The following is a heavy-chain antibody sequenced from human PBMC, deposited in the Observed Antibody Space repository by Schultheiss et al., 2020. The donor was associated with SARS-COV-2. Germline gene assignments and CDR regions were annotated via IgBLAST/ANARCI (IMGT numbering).Heavy chain of an antibody. CDR2: IYYSGST. CDR1: GGSVSSGSYY. V-gene: IGHV4-61*01. J-gene: IGHJ5*02. CDR3: ARTYYDILTGYYRRFDP. D-gene: IGHD3-9*01. Sequence: SETLSLTCTVSGGSVSSGSYYWSWIRQPPGKGLEWIGYIYYSGSTNYNPSLKSRVTISVDTSKNQFSLKLSSVNAADTAVYYCARTYYDILTGYYRRFDPWGQGTLVTVSS.